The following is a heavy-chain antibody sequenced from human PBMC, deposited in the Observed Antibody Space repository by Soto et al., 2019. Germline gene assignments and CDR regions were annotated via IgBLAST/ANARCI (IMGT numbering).Heavy chain of an antibody. Sequence: ASVKVSCKASGYTFTGYYMHWVRQAPGQGLEWMGWINPNTGGTNYVQKFQGRVTMTRDTSISTAYMELSRLRSDDTAVYYCARDRGDSFDYWGQGTMVTVYS. V-gene: IGHV1-2*02. J-gene: IGHJ4*02. CDR2: INPNTGGT. CDR3: ARDRGDSFDY. CDR1: GYTFTGYY.